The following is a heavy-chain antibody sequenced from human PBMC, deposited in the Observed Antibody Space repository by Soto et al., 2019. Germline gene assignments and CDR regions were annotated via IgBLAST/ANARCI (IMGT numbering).Heavy chain of an antibody. V-gene: IGHV3-23*01. CDR3: AKDDKYYDFWSASNFDF. D-gene: IGHD3-3*01. CDR1: GFSFNSYA. CDR2: ISGSAEST. Sequence: EVQLLESGGGLVQPGGSLRLSCVASGFSFNSYAMSWVRQAPGKGLEWVSGISGSAESTYYADSVKGRFTISRDSSKNTVYLQMNSLRAEDTAAYYCAKDDKYYDFWSASNFDFRGQGTLVTVSS. J-gene: IGHJ4*02.